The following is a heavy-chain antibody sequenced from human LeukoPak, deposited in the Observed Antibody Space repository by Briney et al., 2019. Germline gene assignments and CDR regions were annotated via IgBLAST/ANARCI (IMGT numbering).Heavy chain of an antibody. CDR2: ISWESGKI. V-gene: IGHV3-9*01. D-gene: IGHD3-3*01. Sequence: GGSLRLSCAASGFIFDDYAMHWVRQAPGKGLEWVSGISWESGKIDYADSVRGRFTISRDNAKNSLYLQMNSLRAEDTAVYYCARTLRFFRFLDVWGQGTTVTVSS. CDR3: ARTLRFFRFLDV. J-gene: IGHJ6*02. CDR1: GFIFDDYA.